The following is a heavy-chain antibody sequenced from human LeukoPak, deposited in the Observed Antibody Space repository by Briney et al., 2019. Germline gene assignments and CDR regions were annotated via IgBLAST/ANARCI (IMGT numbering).Heavy chain of an antibody. V-gene: IGHV3-21*01. CDR1: GFTFSSYS. D-gene: IGHD3-3*01. Sequence: GGSLRLSCAASGFTFSSYSMNWVRQAPGKGLEWVSSISSSSSYIYYADSVKGRFTISRDNAKNSLYLQMNSLRAEDTAVYYCVRESDYDFWSGYPHYYYGMDVWGQGTTVTVSS. CDR2: ISSSSSYI. CDR3: VRESDYDFWSGYPHYYYGMDV. J-gene: IGHJ6*02.